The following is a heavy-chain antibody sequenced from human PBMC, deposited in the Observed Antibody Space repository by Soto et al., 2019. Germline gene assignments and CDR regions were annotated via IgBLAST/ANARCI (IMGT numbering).Heavy chain of an antibody. CDR1: GYTFTSYY. Sequence: QVQLVQSGAEVKKPGASVKVSCKASGYTFTSYYMHWVRQAPGQGLEWMGIINPSGGSTSYAQKFQGRVTMTRDTSTSTVYMELSSLRSEDTAVYYCASGSGWSSPYHYYYYYYMDVWSKGTTVTVSS. V-gene: IGHV1-46*03. CDR2: INPSGGST. J-gene: IGHJ6*03. CDR3: ASGSGWSSPYHYYYYYYMDV. D-gene: IGHD2-2*01.